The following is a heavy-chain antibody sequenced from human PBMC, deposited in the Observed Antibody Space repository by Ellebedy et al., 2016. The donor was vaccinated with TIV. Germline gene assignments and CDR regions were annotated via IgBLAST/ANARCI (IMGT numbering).Heavy chain of an antibody. CDR2: ISSSSSYI. CDR3: AREGLPPDIVVVAAARQYYFDY. V-gene: IGHV3-21*01. D-gene: IGHD2-2*01. J-gene: IGHJ4*02. Sequence: GGSLRLSXAASGFTFSGYSMHWVRQAPGKGLEWVSSISSSSSYIYYAASVRGRFTISRDNAKNSLYLQMNSLRAEDTAVYYCAREGLPPDIVVVAAARQYYFDYWGQGTLVTVSS. CDR1: GFTFSGYS.